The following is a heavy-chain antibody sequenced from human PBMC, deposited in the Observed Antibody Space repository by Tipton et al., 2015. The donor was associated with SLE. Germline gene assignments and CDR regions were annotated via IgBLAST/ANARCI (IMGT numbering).Heavy chain of an antibody. CDR1: GDSVSSNSAA. CDR2: TYYRSKWYN. J-gene: IGHJ6*02. D-gene: IGHD3-3*01. V-gene: IGHV6-1*01. CDR3: AREPVYDFWSGPNYYGMDV. Sequence: GLVKPSQTLSLTCAISGDSVSSNSAAWNWIRQSPSRGLEWLGRTYYRSKWYNDYAVSVKSRITINPDTSKNQFSLKLSSVTAADTAVYYCAREPVYDFWSGPNYYGMDVWGQGTTVTVSS.